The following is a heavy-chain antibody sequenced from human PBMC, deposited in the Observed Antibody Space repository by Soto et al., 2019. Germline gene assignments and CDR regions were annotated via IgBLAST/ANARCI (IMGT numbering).Heavy chain of an antibody. CDR3: ARQTYSSGTLDCYYGMAV. D-gene: IGHD6-19*01. CDR2: IYPGDSDT. Sequence: PVESLQTSCNVSGYSFTSYLIVWLHQMPRKGLAAMGIIYPGDSDTRYSPSFQGQVTISADKSISTAYLRRSRLKASDTSMYYCARQTYSSGTLDCYYGMAVWGQGTTVTVSS. V-gene: IGHV5-51*07. J-gene: IGHJ6*02. CDR1: GYSFTSYL.